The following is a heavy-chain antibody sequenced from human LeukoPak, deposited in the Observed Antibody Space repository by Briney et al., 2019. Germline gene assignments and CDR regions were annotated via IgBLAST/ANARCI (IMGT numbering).Heavy chain of an antibody. CDR2: INHSGST. J-gene: IGHJ5*02. CDR3: ARGPTKGVDNWSDP. CDR1: GGSFSGYY. Sequence: PSETLSLTCAVYGGSFSGYYWSWIRQPPGKGLEWIGEINHSGSTNYNPSLKSRVTISVDTSKNQFSLKLSSVTAADTAVYYCARGPTKGVDNWSDPWGQGTLVTVSS. V-gene: IGHV4-34*01. D-gene: IGHD2-8*01.